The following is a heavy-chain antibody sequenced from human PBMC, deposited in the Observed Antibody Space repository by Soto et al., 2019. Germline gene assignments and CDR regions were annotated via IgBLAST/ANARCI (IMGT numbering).Heavy chain of an antibody. J-gene: IGHJ6*02. CDR3: ARVLSWASYYVFWSGYYNYYYYGMDV. CDR2: ISAYNGNT. CDR1: GYTFTSYG. Sequence: ASVKVSCKASGYTFTSYGISWVRQAPGQGLEWMGWISAYNGNTNYAQKLQGRVTMTTDTSTSTAYMELRSLRSDDTAVYYCARVLSWASYYVFWSGYYNYYYYGMDVWGQGTTVTVPS. D-gene: IGHD3-3*01. V-gene: IGHV1-18*01.